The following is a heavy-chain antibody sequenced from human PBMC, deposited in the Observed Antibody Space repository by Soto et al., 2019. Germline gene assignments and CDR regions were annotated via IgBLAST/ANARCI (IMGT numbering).Heavy chain of an antibody. CDR3: ASAQDGSYVSGSHYRSFDN. Sequence: SETLSLTCRESGFSVTSGGFFWNWIRQPPGKGLEWIAYVVHTGYTAYNPSLKSRVIISMDVSRNQFSLRLNSVTAADTAEYYCASAQDGSYVSGSHYRSFDNWGQGNLVTVSS. J-gene: IGHJ4*02. CDR2: VVHTGYT. CDR1: GFSVTSGGFF. D-gene: IGHD3-10*01. V-gene: IGHV4-61*08.